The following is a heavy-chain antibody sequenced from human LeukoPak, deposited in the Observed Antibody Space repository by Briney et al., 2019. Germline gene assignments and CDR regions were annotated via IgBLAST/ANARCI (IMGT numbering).Heavy chain of an antibody. D-gene: IGHD3-10*01. CDR1: GFTFSSYS. CDR2: ISSSSSYI. J-gene: IGHJ6*03. Sequence: GGSLRLSCAASGFTFSSYSMNWVRQAPGKGLEWVSSISSSSSYIYYADSVKGRFTISRDNAKNSLYLQMNSLRAGDTAVYYCARVRKDIQSMVRGQNYYYYYMDVWGKGTTVTISS. V-gene: IGHV3-21*06. CDR3: ARVRKDIQSMVRGQNYYYYYMDV.